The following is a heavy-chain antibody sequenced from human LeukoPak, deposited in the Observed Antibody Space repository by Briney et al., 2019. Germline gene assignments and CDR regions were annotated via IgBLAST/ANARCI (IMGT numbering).Heavy chain of an antibody. J-gene: IGHJ3*02. CDR1: GFTFSSYA. V-gene: IGHV3-30-3*01. CDR2: ISYDGSNK. Sequence: GGSLRLSCAASGFTFSSYAMHWVRQAPGKGLEWVAVISYDGSNKYYADSVKGRFTISRDNSKNTLYLQMNSLRAEDTAVYYCAKDIGGVYYDFWSGSDAFDIWGQGTMVTVSS. CDR3: AKDIGGVYYDFWSGSDAFDI. D-gene: IGHD3-3*01.